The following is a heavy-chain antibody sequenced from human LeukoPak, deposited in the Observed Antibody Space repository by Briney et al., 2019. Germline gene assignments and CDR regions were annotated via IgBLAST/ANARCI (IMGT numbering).Heavy chain of an antibody. CDR2: ISSSGSTI. CDR3: ARVDCSSTSCYIEVANWFDP. J-gene: IGHJ5*02. CDR1: GFTFSDYY. D-gene: IGHD2-2*02. Sequence: PGGSLRLSCAASGFTFSDYYMSWIRQAPGKGLEWVSYISSSGSTIYYADSVKGRFTISRDNAKNSLYLQMNSLRAEDTAVYCCARVDCSSTSCYIEVANWFDPWGQGTLVTVSS. V-gene: IGHV3-11*01.